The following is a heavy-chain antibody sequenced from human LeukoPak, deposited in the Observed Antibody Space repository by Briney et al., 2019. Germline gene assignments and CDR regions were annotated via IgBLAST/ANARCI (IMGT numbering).Heavy chain of an antibody. CDR2: IKTEAEDGTT. J-gene: IGHJ4*02. CDR3: TSALNLVLGELLGY. CDR1: GYIFSKAW. V-gene: IGHV3-15*01. D-gene: IGHD3-16*01. Sequence: GGSLRLSCAASGYIFSKAWMAWVRQAPGKGLEWVGHIKTEAEDGTTDYAAPVKGRFTISRDDAKSTLYLQMNSLNTEDTAVYFCTSALNLVLGELLGYWGQGTLVTVSS.